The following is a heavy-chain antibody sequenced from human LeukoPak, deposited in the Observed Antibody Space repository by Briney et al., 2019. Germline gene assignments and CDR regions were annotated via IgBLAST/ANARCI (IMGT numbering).Heavy chain of an antibody. V-gene: IGHV3-30*02. CDR1: GFTFSNYV. CDR3: TRLELNRYCSGGSCYSIYYYYMDV. J-gene: IGHJ6*03. D-gene: IGHD2-15*01. Sequence: GGSLRLSCAASGFTFSNYVIHWVRQAPGKGLEWVAFIRYDGSDKYYADSVKGRFTISRDNSKNTLYLQMSSLKTEDTAVYYCTRLELNRYCSGGSCYSIYYYYMDVWGKGTTVTISS. CDR2: IRYDGSDK.